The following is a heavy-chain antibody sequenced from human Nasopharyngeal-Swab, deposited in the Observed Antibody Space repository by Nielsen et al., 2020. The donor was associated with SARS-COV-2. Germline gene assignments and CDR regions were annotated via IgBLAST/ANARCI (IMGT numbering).Heavy chain of an antibody. Sequence: VRQDTGQGLEWMGGFDPEDGETIYAQKFQGRVTMTEDTSKDTAYMELSSLRSEDTAVYYRATTQYYYDSSGYYSFDYWGQGTLVTVSS. V-gene: IGHV1-24*01. J-gene: IGHJ4*02. CDR3: ATTQYYYDSSGYYSFDY. CDR2: FDPEDGET. D-gene: IGHD3-22*01.